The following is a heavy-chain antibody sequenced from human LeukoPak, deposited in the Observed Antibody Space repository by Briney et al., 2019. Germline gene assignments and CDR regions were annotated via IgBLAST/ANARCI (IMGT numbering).Heavy chain of an antibody. V-gene: IGHV4-4*07. CDR1: GGSISSYY. CDR2: IYTSGST. J-gene: IGHJ4*02. Sequence: SETLSLTCIVSGGSISSYYWNWIRQPAGKGLEWIGRIYTSGSTKYNPSLKSRVTISVDTSKNQFSLKLSSVTAADTAVYYCARDGYSGNDGLWGQGSLVTVSS. CDR3: ARDGYSGNDGL. D-gene: IGHD5-12*01.